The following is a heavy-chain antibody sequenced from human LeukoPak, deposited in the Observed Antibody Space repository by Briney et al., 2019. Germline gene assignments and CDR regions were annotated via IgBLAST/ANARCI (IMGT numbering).Heavy chain of an antibody. CDR2: IRYDGSNK. D-gene: IGHD6-19*01. CDR3: AKDHLSSGWYGYYYYYMDV. V-gene: IGHV3-30*02. CDR1: GFTFSSYG. J-gene: IGHJ6*03. Sequence: PGGSLRLSCAASGFTFSSYGMHWVRQAPGKGLEWVAFIRYDGSNKYYADSVKGRFTISRDNSKNTLYLQMSSLRAEDTAVYYCAKDHLSSGWYGYYYYYMDVWGKGTTVTISS.